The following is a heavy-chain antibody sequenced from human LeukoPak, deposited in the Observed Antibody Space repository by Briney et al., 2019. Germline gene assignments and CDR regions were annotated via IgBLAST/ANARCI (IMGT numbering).Heavy chain of an antibody. D-gene: IGHD1-1*01. Sequence: SETLSLTCAVSGGSISSSSYYWSWIRQPPGKGLEWIGYIYDSGSTNYNPSLKSRVTISVDTSKNQFSLKLSSVTAADTAVYYCARVGGTNYYYYGMDVWGQGTTVTVSS. J-gene: IGHJ6*02. V-gene: IGHV4-61*01. CDR3: ARVGGTNYYYYGMDV. CDR2: IYDSGST. CDR1: GGSISSSSYY.